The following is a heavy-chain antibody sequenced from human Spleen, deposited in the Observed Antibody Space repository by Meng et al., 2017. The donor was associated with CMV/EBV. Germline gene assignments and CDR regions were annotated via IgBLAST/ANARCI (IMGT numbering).Heavy chain of an antibody. J-gene: IGHJ5*02. CDR3: ARDWSDASFWFDP. D-gene: IGHD3-3*01. CDR2: ISSRGTFI. V-gene: IGHV3-21*01. Sequence: AYGFTFGDFTMDWVRQAPGKGLEWVSSISSRGTFIYYADSLKGRFTISRDNAKNSLYLQVNSLRVEDTAVYYCARDWSDASFWFDPWGQGTLVTVSS. CDR1: GFTFGDFT.